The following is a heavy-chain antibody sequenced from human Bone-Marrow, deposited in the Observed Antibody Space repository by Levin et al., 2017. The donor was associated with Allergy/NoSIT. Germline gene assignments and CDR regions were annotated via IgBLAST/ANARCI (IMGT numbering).Heavy chain of an antibody. V-gene: IGHV4-4*07. Sequence: SETLSLTCTVSGGSISSYYWSWIRQPAGKGLEWIGRIYTSGSTNYNPSLKSRVTMSVDTSKNQFSLKLSSVTAADTAVYYCARVPYIAVAGTPGYYYYGMDVWGQGTTVTVSS. D-gene: IGHD6-19*01. J-gene: IGHJ6*02. CDR2: IYTSGST. CDR1: GGSISSYY. CDR3: ARVPYIAVAGTPGYYYYGMDV.